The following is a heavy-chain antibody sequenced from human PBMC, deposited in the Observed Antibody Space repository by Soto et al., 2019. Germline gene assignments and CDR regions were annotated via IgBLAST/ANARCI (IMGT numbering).Heavy chain of an antibody. CDR1: GYTFTGYY. V-gene: IGHV1-2*02. J-gene: IGHJ6*02. CDR2: INPNSGGT. D-gene: IGHD2-15*01. CDR3: ARDTVVVVAATVPYGMDV. Sequence: ASVKVSCKASGYTFTGYYMHWVRQAPGQGLEWMGWINPNSGGTKYSQKFQGRVTITRDTSASTAYMELSSLRSEDTAVYYCARDTVVVVAATVPYGMDVWGQGTTVTVSS.